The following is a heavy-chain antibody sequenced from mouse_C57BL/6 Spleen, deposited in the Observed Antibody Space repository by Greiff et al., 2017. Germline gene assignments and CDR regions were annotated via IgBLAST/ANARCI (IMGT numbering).Heavy chain of an antibody. CDR2: INPSNGGT. J-gene: IGHJ2*01. CDR1: GYTFTSYW. V-gene: IGHV1-53*01. D-gene: IGHD2-3*01. Sequence: QVQLQEPGTELVKPGASVKLSCKASGYTFTSYWMHWVKQRPGQGLEWIGNINPSNGGTNYNEKFKSKATLTVDKSSSTAYMQLSSLTAEDSAVYYCERGWILPKYYFDYWGQGTTLTVSS. CDR3: ERGWILPKYYFDY.